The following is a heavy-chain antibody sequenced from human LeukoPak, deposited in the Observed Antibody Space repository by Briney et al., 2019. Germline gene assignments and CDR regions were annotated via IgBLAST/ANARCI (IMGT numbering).Heavy chain of an antibody. CDR3: ARHYSYYGSGTYFDS. Sequence: PSETLSLTCTVSGDSISSDNFFWNWIRQPAGKGLEWIGRIYSSGNTDYNPSLKTRVTLSIDTSKNQFSLKVTSVTAADTAVYYCARHYSYYGSGTYFDSWGQGTLVTVSS. J-gene: IGHJ4*02. CDR2: IYSSGNT. D-gene: IGHD3-10*01. V-gene: IGHV4-61*02. CDR1: GDSISSDNFF.